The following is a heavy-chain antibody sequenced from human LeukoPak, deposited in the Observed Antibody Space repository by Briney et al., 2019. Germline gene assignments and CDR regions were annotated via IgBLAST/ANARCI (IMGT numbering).Heavy chain of an antibody. CDR2: IYYSGST. D-gene: IGHD3-22*01. J-gene: IGHJ4*02. CDR3: ARQARAHYDSSGYEIDY. CDR1: GGSISSGGYS. Sequence: SETLSLTCAVSGGSISSGGYSWSWIRQPPGKGLEWIGSIYYSGSTYYNPSLKSRVTISVDTSKNQFSLKLSSVTAADTAVYYCARQARAHYDSSGYEIDYWGQGTLVTVSS. V-gene: IGHV4-30-2*03.